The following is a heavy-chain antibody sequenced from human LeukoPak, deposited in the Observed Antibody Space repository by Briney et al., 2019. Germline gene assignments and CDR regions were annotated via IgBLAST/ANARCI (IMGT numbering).Heavy chain of an antibody. CDR3: ARQLGGAPNWYFDL. Sequence: KPGXSLEISGQGSGSIFTSYWIGWVRQLPGKGREGMGIIYPGDSDTRYSPSFQGQVTLSADKSLSTAYLQWSSLKASDTALYYCARQLGGAPNWYFDLWGRGTLVTVSS. J-gene: IGHJ2*01. CDR1: GSIFTSYW. CDR2: IYPGDSDT. V-gene: IGHV5-51*01.